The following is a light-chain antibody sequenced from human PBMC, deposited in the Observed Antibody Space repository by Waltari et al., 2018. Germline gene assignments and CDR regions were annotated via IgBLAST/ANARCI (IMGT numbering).Light chain of an antibody. V-gene: IGKV3-20*01. Sequence: EIVLTQSPGTLSLSPGEGATLSCRASQTVANTYLAWYQQKPGQAPRLLISDSSRRATGLPDRFRGSVSGTDFTLTITRLEPEDFAVYYCQQYGRSPQTFGQGTRVEIK. CDR1: QTVANTY. CDR3: QQYGRSPQT. CDR2: DSS. J-gene: IGKJ1*01.